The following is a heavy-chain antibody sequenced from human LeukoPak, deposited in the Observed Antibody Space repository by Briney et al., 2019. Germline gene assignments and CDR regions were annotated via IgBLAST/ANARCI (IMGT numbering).Heavy chain of an antibody. J-gene: IGHJ4*02. Sequence: LAGGSLRLSCAASGFTFSSYWITWVRQAPGKGLEWVANINQDGSGKCYVDSVKGRFTISRDNAKNSLSLQMNSLRVEDTAVYYCAKEGRSLQTYWGQGTLVTVSS. D-gene: IGHD5-24*01. CDR2: INQDGSGK. CDR3: AKEGRSLQTY. V-gene: IGHV3-7*03. CDR1: GFTFSSYW.